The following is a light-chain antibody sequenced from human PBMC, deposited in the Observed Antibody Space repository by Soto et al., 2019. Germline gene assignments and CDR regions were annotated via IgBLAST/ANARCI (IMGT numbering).Light chain of an antibody. CDR3: SSYTSSTTYV. J-gene: IGLJ1*01. CDR1: SSDVGAYNY. CDR2: EVS. Sequence: QSVLTQPACVSVSPGQSITISCTGTSSDVGAYNYVSWYQQHPGKAPKLIIYEVSNRPAGVSNRFSGSKSGNTASLTISGLQAEDEADYHCSSYTSSTTYVFATGTKV. V-gene: IGLV2-14*01.